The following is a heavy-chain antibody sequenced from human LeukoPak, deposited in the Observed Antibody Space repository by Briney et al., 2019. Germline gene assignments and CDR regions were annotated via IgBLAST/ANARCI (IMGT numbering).Heavy chain of an antibody. CDR1: GGSISSSSCY. CDR2: IYYSGST. CDR3: ARVGGIQLWLEVSGLFDY. Sequence: SETLSLTCTVSGGSISSSSCYWGWIRQPPGKGLEWIGSIYYSGSTYYNPSLKSRVTISVDTSKNQFSLKLSSVTAADTALYYCARVGGIQLWLEVSGLFDYWGQGTLVTVSS. V-gene: IGHV4-39*07. J-gene: IGHJ4*02. D-gene: IGHD5-18*01.